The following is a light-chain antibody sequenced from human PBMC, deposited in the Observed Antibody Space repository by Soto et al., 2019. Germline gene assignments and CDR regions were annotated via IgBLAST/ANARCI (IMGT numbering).Light chain of an antibody. CDR3: QQYNSYSGT. Sequence: DIQMTQSPSTLSASIAVRVTITCRSSQSISSWLAWYQQKPGKAPKLLIYDASSLESGVPSRFSGSGSGTEFTLTISSLQPDDFATYYCQQYNSYSGTFGQGTKVDIK. J-gene: IGKJ1*01. CDR1: QSISSW. CDR2: DAS. V-gene: IGKV1-5*01.